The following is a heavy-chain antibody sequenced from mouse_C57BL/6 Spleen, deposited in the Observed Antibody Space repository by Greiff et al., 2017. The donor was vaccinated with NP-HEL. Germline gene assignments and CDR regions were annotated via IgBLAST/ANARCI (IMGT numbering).Heavy chain of an antibody. J-gene: IGHJ2*01. V-gene: IGHV1-85*01. CDR1: GYTFTSYD. Sequence: QVHVKQSGPELVKPGASVKLSCKASGYTFTSYDINWVKQRPGQGLEWIGWIYPRDGSTKYNEKFKGKATLTVDTSSSTAYMELHSLTSEDSAVYFCARNGFDYWGQGTTLTVSS. CDR2: IYPRDGST. D-gene: IGHD1-1*01. CDR3: ARNGFDY.